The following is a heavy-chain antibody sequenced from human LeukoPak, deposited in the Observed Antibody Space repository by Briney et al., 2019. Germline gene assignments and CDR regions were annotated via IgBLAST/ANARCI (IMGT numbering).Heavy chain of an antibody. CDR1: GESFSGYY. CDR3: AGGWNSRYAFDI. CDR2: INHSGST. V-gene: IGHV4-34*01. Sequence: SQTLSLTFAVYGESFSGYYWSWIRQPPGKGLEWVGEINHSGSTNYNPSLKSRVTISVDTSKNQFSLKLSSVTAADTAVYYCAGGWNSRYAFDIWGQGTMGTVSS. J-gene: IGHJ3*02. D-gene: IGHD1/OR15-1a*01.